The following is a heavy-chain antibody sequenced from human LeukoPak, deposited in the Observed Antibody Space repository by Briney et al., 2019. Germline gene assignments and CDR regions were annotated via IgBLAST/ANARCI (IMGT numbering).Heavy chain of an antibody. CDR1: GFSVTSKY. CDR2: VESGGDT. Sequence: GGSLRLSCAASGFSVTSKYINWVRQAPGKGLEWVLVVESGGDTSYANSVKGRFTVSRDIFQNTLYLQMNSLRAEDTAVYYCARGEIRGIGGHMDVWGKGTTVTVSS. CDR3: ARGEIRGIGGHMDV. V-gene: IGHV3-66*01. J-gene: IGHJ6*03.